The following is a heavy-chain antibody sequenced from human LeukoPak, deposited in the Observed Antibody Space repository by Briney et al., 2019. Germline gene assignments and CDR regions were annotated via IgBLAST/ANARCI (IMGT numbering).Heavy chain of an antibody. CDR3: ARSEFEAFDM. D-gene: IGHD3-10*01. V-gene: IGHV3-21*01. J-gene: IGHJ3*02. CDR2: INSNSNYM. Sequence: GGSLRLSCAASGFIFSYYSMNWVRQAPGKGLEWVSSINSNSNYMSYADSVKGRFTISRDNAKNSLYLQMTCLRAEDTAAYYCARSEFEAFDMWGQGTMVTVSS. CDR1: GFIFSYYS.